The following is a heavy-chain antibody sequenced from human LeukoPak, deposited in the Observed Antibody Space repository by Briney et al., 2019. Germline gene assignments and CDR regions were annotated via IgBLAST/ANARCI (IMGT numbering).Heavy chain of an antibody. CDR3: ARLNSASSLGWFDP. V-gene: IGHV4-31*03. CDR1: GGSISSGGYY. D-gene: IGHD1-26*01. J-gene: IGHJ5*02. Sequence: SETLSLTCTVSGGSISSGGYYWSWIRQHPGKGLEWIGYIYYSGSTYYNPSLKSRVTISVDTSKNQFSLKLSSVAAADTAVYYCARLNSASSLGWFDPWGQGTLVTVSS. CDR2: IYYSGST.